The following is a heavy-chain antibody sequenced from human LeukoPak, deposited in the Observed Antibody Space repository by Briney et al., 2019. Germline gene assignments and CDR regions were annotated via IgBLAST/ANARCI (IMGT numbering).Heavy chain of an antibody. CDR2: INHSGST. CDR1: GGSFSGYY. CDR3: ARAKLVAGGITRMRSSWFDP. J-gene: IGHJ5*02. D-gene: IGHD6-19*01. Sequence: SETLSLTCAVYGGSFSGYYWSWIRQPPGKGLEWIGEINHSGSTNYNPSLKSRVTISVDTSKNQFSLQLNSVTPEDTAVYYCARAKLVAGGITRMRSSWFDPWGQGTLVTVSS. V-gene: IGHV4-34*01.